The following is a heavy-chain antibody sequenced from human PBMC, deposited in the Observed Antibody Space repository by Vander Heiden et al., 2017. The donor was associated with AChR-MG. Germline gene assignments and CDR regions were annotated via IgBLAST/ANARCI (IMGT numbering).Heavy chain of an antibody. D-gene: IGHD6-13*01. CDR2: IYPGDSDT. CDR3: ARHPTGIAAAGTGGWFDP. CDR1: GYSLTSYW. J-gene: IGHJ5*02. Sequence: EVQLVQSGAEVKKPGESRKISCKGSGYSLTSYWIGRVRQMPGKGLEWMGIIYPGDSDTRYSPSFQGQVTISADKSISTAYLQWSSLKASDTAMYYCARHPTGIAAAGTGGWFDPWGQGTLVTVSS. V-gene: IGHV5-51*01.